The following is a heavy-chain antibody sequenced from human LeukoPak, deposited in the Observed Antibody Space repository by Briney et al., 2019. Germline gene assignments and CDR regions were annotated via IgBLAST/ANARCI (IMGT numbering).Heavy chain of an antibody. V-gene: IGHV1-2*06. CDR1: GYTFTGYY. CDR3: ASRTSYGDYAYY. Sequence: ASVKVSCKASGYTFTGYYMHWVRQAPGQGLEWMGRINPNSGGTNYAQKFQGRVTMTRDTSISTAYMELSRLRSDETAVYYCASRTSYGDYAYYWGQGTLVTVSS. D-gene: IGHD4-17*01. CDR2: INPNSGGT. J-gene: IGHJ4*02.